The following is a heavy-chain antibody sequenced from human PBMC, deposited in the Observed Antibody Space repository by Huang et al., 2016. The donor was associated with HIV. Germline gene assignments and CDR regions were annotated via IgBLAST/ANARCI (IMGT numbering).Heavy chain of an antibody. D-gene: IGHD6-19*01. CDR1: GFSLTTGGMC. CDR2: IDWDDDT. Sequence: QVTLRESGPALVKPTQTLTLTCTFSGFSLTTGGMCLTWIRQPPGKAREWIERIDWDDDTYSSPSLKTRLTITKDTSRKQGVLKMTNMDHDDTATYYCARVSGSGWLIDYWGLGTLVTVSS. V-gene: IGHV2-70*15. J-gene: IGHJ4*02. CDR3: ARVSGSGWLIDY.